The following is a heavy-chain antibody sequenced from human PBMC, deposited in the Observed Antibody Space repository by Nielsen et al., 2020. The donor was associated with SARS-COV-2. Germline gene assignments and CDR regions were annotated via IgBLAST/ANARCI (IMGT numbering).Heavy chain of an antibody. CDR2: ISYNGSA. CDR3: ANYGGNSGLQH. J-gene: IGHJ1*01. D-gene: IGHD4-23*01. CDR1: GASMSTSY. Sequence: SETLSLTCTVSGASMSTSYWSWLRQPPGKGLEWIGYISYNGSAYYNPSLKSRVTISVDTSTNQFSLKLRSVTAADTAVYYCANYGGNSGLQHWGQGTLVTVSS. V-gene: IGHV4-59*01.